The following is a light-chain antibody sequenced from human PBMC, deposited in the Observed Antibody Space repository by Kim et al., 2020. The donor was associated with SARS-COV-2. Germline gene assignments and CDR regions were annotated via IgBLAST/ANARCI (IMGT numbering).Light chain of an antibody. CDR1: QGISKF. V-gene: IGKV1-NL1*01. CDR2: SAS. Sequence: DIQMTQSPSSRSASVGDRVTITCRASQGISKFLAWYRQKPGKAPELLLYSASRLESGVPSRFSGTGSGTDYSLTISSLQPEDFATYYCHQYYVSPLTFGGGTKVDIK. J-gene: IGKJ4*01. CDR3: HQYYVSPLT.